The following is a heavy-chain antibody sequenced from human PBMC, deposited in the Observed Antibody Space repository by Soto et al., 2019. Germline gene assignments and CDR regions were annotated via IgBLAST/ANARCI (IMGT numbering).Heavy chain of an antibody. V-gene: IGHV3-7*03. J-gene: IGHJ5*02. Sequence: EVKLVESGGGLVQPGGSLRLSCATSGFTFSSNWMTWVRQAPGKGLEWVANIRGDEGETHYVDSVKGRFTISRDNTKNSLFLQMNSLRAEDTAVYYCARPLGNGWFAGDSWGQEALVTVSS. CDR2: IRGDEGET. CDR1: GFTFSSNW. D-gene: IGHD6-19*01. CDR3: ARPLGNGWFAGDS.